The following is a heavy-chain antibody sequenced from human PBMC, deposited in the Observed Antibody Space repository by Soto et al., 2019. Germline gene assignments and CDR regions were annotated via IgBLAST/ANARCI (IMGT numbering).Heavy chain of an antibody. Sequence: QVQLVQSGAEVKKPESSVKVSCKTSGGTFVRHVISWVRQAPGQGPEWMGKINPLSGIPNYAQKFQDRVTFTADTDSSTAYMELSSLRSDDTAVYYCAAPACAATWFSTSHNLDHCGHGTLVTVSS. V-gene: IGHV1-69*09. J-gene: IGHJ4*01. CDR3: AAPACAATWFSTSHNLDH. D-gene: IGHD2-2*01. CDR2: INPLSGIP. CDR1: GGTFVRHV.